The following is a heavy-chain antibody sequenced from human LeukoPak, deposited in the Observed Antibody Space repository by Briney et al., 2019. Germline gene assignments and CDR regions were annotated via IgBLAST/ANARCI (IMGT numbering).Heavy chain of an antibody. CDR3: ARLPTGYSSSWYWRGY. J-gene: IGHJ4*02. CDR2: SYYSGST. CDR1: GGSISSSSYY. V-gene: IGHV4-39*01. Sequence: SETLSLTCTVSGGSISSSSYYWGWIRQPPGKGLEWIGSSYYSGSTYYNPSLKSRVTISVDTSKNQFSLKLSSVTAADTAVYYCARLPTGYSSSWYWRGYWGQGTLVT. D-gene: IGHD6-13*01.